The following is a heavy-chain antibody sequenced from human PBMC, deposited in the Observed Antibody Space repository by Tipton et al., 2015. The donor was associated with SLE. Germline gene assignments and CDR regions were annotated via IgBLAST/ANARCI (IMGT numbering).Heavy chain of an antibody. Sequence: TLSLTCTVSCCSISSYYWSWIRLTSVERLEWIGYTHTGWSTNYTPSVKSRVSISVDTSKNQFSLTVFSVTAADTALYFCARRLYGYDTWGQGTLVTVSS. CDR2: THTGWST. D-gene: IGHD2-2*02. CDR1: CCSISSYY. J-gene: IGHJ5*02. CDR3: ARRLYGYDT. V-gene: IGHV4-4*08.